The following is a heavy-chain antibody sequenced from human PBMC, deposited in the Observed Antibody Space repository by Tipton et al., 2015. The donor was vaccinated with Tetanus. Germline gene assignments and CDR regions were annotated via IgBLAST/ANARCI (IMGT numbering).Heavy chain of an antibody. Sequence: SLRLSCAASGMTLSYFAMSWVRQAPGKGLEWVSGISGSGDRIFYADSVKGRFTISRDNAKNTLYLQMNSLRAEDTAVYYCVRKLISWTVVFINGFDQWGQGTLFTVSS. CDR2: ISGSGDRI. CDR1: GMTLSYFA. CDR3: VRKLISWTVVFINGFDQ. J-gene: IGHJ4*02. D-gene: IGHD3-22*01. V-gene: IGHV3-23*01.